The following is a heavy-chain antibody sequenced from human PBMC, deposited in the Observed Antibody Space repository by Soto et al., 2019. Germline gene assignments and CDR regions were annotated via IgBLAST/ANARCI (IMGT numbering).Heavy chain of an antibody. CDR2: INWKSGSI. CDR1: GFTFADYA. D-gene: IGHD3-3*01. Sequence: EVQLVESGGGLVQPGRSLRLSCAASGFTFADYAMHWVRQAPGKGLEWVSGINWKSGSIGYAVSVKGRFTISRDNAKNSLYLQMNGLRAKDTALYYCAKDSNFDFWRGYESWGQGTLVIVSS. V-gene: IGHV3-9*01. CDR3: AKDSNFDFWRGYES. J-gene: IGHJ5*02.